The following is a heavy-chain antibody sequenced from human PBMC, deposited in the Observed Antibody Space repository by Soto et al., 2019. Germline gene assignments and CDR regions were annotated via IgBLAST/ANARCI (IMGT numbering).Heavy chain of an antibody. Sequence: QVQLVQSGAEMKKLGASVKVSCKASGYSFTHYYVHCVRQDPGQGLEWMAWINPYTSTTTYAPKFDGRISKTRDKSVSPAYMELSGLSSDESALSFCTRASGSPLKVYAPLGFWGQGTLVAVSS. CDR2: INPYTSTT. CDR1: GYSFTHYY. CDR3: TRASGSPLKVYAPLGF. J-gene: IGHJ4*02. V-gene: IGHV1-2*02. D-gene: IGHD2-8*01.